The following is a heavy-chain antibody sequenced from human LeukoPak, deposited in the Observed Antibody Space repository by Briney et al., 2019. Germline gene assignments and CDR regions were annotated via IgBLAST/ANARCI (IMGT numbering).Heavy chain of an antibody. Sequence: ETLSLTCTVSGGSISSYYWSWVRQAPGKGLEWVSAISGSGGSTYYADSVKGRFTISRDNSKNTLYLQMNSLRAEDTAVYYCARWQQLVPDYWGQGTLVTVSS. J-gene: IGHJ4*02. D-gene: IGHD6-13*01. V-gene: IGHV3-23*01. CDR2: ISGSGGST. CDR1: GGSISSYY. CDR3: ARWQQLVPDY.